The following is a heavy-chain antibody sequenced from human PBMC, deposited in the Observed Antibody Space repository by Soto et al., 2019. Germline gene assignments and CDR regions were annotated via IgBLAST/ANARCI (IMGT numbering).Heavy chain of an antibody. CDR1: GFTFSSYG. J-gene: IGHJ4*02. CDR3: ARQRVAATTRVLDY. CDR2: ISYDGSNK. Sequence: PGGSLRLSCAASGFTFSSYGMHWVRQAPGKGLEWVAVISYDGSNKYYADSVKGRFTISRDNSKNTLYLQMNSLRAEDTAVYYCARQRVAATTRVLDYWGQGTLVTVSS. D-gene: IGHD2-15*01. V-gene: IGHV3-30*03.